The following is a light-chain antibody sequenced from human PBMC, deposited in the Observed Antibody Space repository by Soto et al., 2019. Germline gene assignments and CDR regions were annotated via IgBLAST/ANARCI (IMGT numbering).Light chain of an antibody. J-gene: IGLJ2*01. Sequence: QPVLTQSPSASASLGASVKLTCTLSSGHSNFAIAWLQQQPDRGPRYLMKVNTDGSHDKGDGIPDRFSGSTSGAERYLTISSLQSEEGADYYCQTWGTGTHVVFGGGTKLTVL. CDR1: SGHSNFA. CDR2: VNTDGSH. V-gene: IGLV4-69*01. CDR3: QTWGTGTHVV.